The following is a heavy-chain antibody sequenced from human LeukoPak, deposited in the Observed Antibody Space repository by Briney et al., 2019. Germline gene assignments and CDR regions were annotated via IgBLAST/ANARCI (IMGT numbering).Heavy chain of an antibody. CDR2: INHSGST. CDR1: GGSISSGGYY. D-gene: IGHD1-26*01. Sequence: PSETLSLTCTVSGGSISSGGYYWSWIRQPPGKGLEWIGEINHSGSTNYNPSLKSRVTISVDTSKNQFSLKLSSVTAADTAVYYCARWDLVYYYGMDVWGQGTTVTVSS. V-gene: IGHV4-39*07. CDR3: ARWDLVYYYGMDV. J-gene: IGHJ6*02.